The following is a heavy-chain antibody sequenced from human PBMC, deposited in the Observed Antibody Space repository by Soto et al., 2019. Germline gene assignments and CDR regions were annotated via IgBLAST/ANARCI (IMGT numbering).Heavy chain of an antibody. CDR2: IYYSGNT. J-gene: IGHJ4*02. V-gene: IGHV4-31*03. CDR1: GDSISSGGSY. D-gene: IGHD3-10*01. Sequence: QVQLQESGPGLVKTSQTLSLTCSVSGDSISSGGSYWTWIRQHPGKALELIGFIYYSGNTYYNPSLKSRVSISVDTSKKHFSLKVNSVTAADTAVYFCARADNFASAGFGPLGYWGQGALVTVSS. CDR3: ARADNFASAGFGPLGY.